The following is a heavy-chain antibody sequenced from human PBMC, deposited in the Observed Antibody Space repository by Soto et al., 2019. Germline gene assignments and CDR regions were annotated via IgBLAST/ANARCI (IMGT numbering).Heavy chain of an antibody. CDR3: ARGEVVASNWFDP. D-gene: IGHD2-15*01. CDR1: GGSIIDSGSFY. Sequence: QVQMQESGPGLVKPSQTLYLTCSVSGGSIIDSGSFYWNWIRQHPGKGLEWIGYIYYSGSTYYNRSLKSRATISLDTSKNQFSLNLTSVTAADTAIYYCARGEVVASNWFDPGAREPWSPSPQ. V-gene: IGHV4-31*03. J-gene: IGHJ5*02. CDR2: IYYSGST.